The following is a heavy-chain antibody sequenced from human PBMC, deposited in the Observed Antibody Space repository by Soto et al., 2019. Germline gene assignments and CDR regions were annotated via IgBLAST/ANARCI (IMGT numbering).Heavy chain of an antibody. CDR2: ISYDGSNK. CDR1: GFTFSSYA. Sequence: QVQLVESGGGVVQPGRSLRLSCAASGFTFSSYAMHWVRQAPGKGLEWVAVISYDGSNKYYADSVKGRFTISRDNSKNTLYLQMNSLRAEDTAVYYCAREVVGWSFDYCGQGTLVTVSS. J-gene: IGHJ4*02. D-gene: IGHD2-15*01. CDR3: AREVVGWSFDY. V-gene: IGHV3-30-3*01.